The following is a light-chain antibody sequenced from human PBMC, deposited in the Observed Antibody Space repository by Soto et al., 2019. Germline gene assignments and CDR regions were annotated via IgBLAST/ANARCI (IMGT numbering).Light chain of an antibody. CDR3: TSYTSSSTLV. CDR2: DVS. CDR1: SSDVGGYNF. Sequence: QSALTQPASVSGSPGQSITISCTGTSSDVGGYNFVSWYQQHPGKAPKVLIYDVSNRPSGVSDRFSGSKSGNTASLTISGLQAEDEADYYCTSYTSSSTLVFGTGTKLNVL. V-gene: IGLV2-14*01. J-gene: IGLJ1*01.